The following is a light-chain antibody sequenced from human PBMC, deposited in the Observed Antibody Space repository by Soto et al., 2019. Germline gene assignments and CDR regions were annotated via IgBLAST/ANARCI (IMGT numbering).Light chain of an antibody. Sequence: QSVLTQPVSVSGSPGQTITISCTGTSSDVGGYDYVSWHQQHPGKAPKLMIYDVSKRPSGVSNRFSGSKPGNTASLTISGLQAEDEADYYCSSKRGSTGVFGTGTKVTVL. CDR2: DVS. CDR1: SSDVGGYDY. J-gene: IGLJ1*01. CDR3: SSKRGSTGV. V-gene: IGLV2-14*01.